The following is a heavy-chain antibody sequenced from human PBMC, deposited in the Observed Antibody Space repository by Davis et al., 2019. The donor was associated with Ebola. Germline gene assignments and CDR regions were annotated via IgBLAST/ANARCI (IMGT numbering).Heavy chain of an antibody. V-gene: IGHV5-51*01. CDR2: IYTGDSDT. J-gene: IGHJ4*02. Sequence: PGGSLRLSCKGSGYSFTSYWIGWVRQMPGKGLEWMGIIYTGDSDTRYSPSFRGQVTISADKSIKTAFLQWSSLKASDTAMYYCARGTDGYNPGGYFDSWGQGTLVTVSS. CDR3: ARGTDGYNPGGYFDS. D-gene: IGHD5-24*01. CDR1: GYSFTSYW.